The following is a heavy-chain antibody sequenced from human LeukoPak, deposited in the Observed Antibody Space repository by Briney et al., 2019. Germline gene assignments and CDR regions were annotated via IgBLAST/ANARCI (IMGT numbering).Heavy chain of an antibody. D-gene: IGHD3-16*02. CDR1: GFTFSNAW. CDR2: IKSKTDGGTT. J-gene: IGHJ4*02. V-gene: IGHV3-15*07. CDR3: TTETALPDYDYVWGSYRTHFDY. Sequence: GGSLRLSCAASGFTFSNAWMNWVRQAPGKGLEWVGRIKSKTDGGTTDYAAPVKGRFTISRDDSKNTLYLQMNSLKTEDTAVYYCTTETALPDYDYVWGSYRTHFDYWGQGTLVTVSS.